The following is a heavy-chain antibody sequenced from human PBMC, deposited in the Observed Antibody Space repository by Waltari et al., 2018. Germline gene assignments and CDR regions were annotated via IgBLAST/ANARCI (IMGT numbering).Heavy chain of an antibody. Sequence: QVQLVQSGAEVKKPGFSVKVSCKASGGNFSSDAISRVRQAPGQGLEWMRGIIPIFSKANYAQKFQGRVTITTDESTSTAYMGLSSLRSEDTAVYYCARGELGVLDQAFDIWGQGTMVTVSS. D-gene: IGHD3-16*01. CDR1: GGNFSSDA. V-gene: IGHV1-69*05. CDR2: IIPIFSKA. J-gene: IGHJ3*02. CDR3: ARGELGVLDQAFDI.